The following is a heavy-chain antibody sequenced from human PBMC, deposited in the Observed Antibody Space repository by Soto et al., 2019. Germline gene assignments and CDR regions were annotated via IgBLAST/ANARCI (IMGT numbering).Heavy chain of an antibody. CDR1: GFTVSSNY. V-gene: IGHV3-53*01. J-gene: IGHJ3*02. CDR3: ARAKSIAAAGAFDI. Sequence: GGSLRLSCAASGFTVSSNYMSWVRQAPGKGLEWVSVIYSGGSTYYADSVKGRFTISRDNSKNTLYLQRNSLRAEDTAVYYCARAKSIAAAGAFDIWGQGTMVTVSS. CDR2: IYSGGST. D-gene: IGHD6-13*01.